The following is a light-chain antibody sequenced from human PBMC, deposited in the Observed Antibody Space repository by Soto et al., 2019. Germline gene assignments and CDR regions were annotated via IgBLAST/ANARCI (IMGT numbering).Light chain of an antibody. Sequence: QSALTQPASVSGSPGQSITISCTGTSSDVGAYNFVSWYQQHPGKAPKLMIYDVTNRPSGVSSRFSGSKSGNTASLAISGRQDEDEADYYRSSYTTSNTLVFGGGTKLTVL. V-gene: IGLV2-14*03. CDR1: SSDVGAYNF. CDR2: DVT. CDR3: SSYTTSNTLV. J-gene: IGLJ2*01.